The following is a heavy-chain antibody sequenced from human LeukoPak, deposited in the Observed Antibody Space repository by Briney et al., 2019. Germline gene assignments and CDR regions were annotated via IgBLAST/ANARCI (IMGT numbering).Heavy chain of an antibody. CDR3: ARDLAYYYGSGSYYYGVAYYYYYMDV. CDR1: GFTFSDYN. J-gene: IGHJ6*03. Sequence: GGSLRLSCAASGFTFSDYNMRWIRQAPGKGLEWVSSISRSGSTKYYADSVKGRFTISRDNAKNSLFLQMNSLRAEDTAVYYCARDLAYYYGSGSYYYGVAYYYYYMDVWGKGTTVTVSS. V-gene: IGHV3-11*01. CDR2: ISRSGSTK. D-gene: IGHD3-10*01.